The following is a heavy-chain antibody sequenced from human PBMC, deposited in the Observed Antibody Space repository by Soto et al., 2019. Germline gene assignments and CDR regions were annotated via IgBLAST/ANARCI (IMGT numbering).Heavy chain of an antibody. D-gene: IGHD3-22*01. CDR3: AKESYYDSTGYQGAFDL. CDR2: ISYSGGTT. V-gene: IGHV3-23*01. CDR1: GFSFSNYA. Sequence: GGSLRLSCAASGFSFSNYAMSWVRQAPGKGLEWVSAISYSGGTTYNADSVKGRFAISRDNSKNSLYLHMNSLRAEDTALYYCAKESYYDSTGYQGAFDLWGQGTMVTVSS. J-gene: IGHJ3*01.